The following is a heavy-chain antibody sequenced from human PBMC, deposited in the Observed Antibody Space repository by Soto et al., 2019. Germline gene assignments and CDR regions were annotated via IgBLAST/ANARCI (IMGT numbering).Heavy chain of an antibody. CDR1: GGIFSSYA. J-gene: IGHJ4*02. V-gene: IGHV1-69*01. D-gene: IGHD3-22*01. Sequence: QEQLVQSGAEVKKPGSSVKVSCKASGGIFSSYAISWVRQAPGQGLEWMGGIIPIFGTANYAQKFQGRVTITADETTNTAYMDMSSLKSEDTAIYYCARGGSGYVWFYEFWGQGTLVTVSS. CDR3: ARGGSGYVWFYEF. CDR2: IIPIFGTA.